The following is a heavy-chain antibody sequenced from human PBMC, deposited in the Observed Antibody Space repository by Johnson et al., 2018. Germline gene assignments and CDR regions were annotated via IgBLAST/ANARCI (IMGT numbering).Heavy chain of an antibody. Sequence: EVQLVETGGGLVKPGGSLRLSCAASGFTFSSYSMNWVRQAPGKGLEWVSYISSSSSYIYYADSVKGRFTISRDNAKNSLSLQMNSLRAEDTAVYYCARGSSSWEKDAFDIWGQGTMVTVSS. CDR2: ISSSSSYI. CDR1: GFTFSSYS. V-gene: IGHV3-21*05. D-gene: IGHD6-13*01. CDR3: ARGSSSWEKDAFDI. J-gene: IGHJ3*02.